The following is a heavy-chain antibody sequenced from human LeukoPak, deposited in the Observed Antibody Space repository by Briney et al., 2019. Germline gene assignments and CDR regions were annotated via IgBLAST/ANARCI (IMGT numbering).Heavy chain of an antibody. V-gene: IGHV4-61*02. CDR2: IYTSGST. J-gene: IGHJ4*02. D-gene: IGHD2-2*02. Sequence: SETLSLTCTVSGGSITSGTYYWTWIRQPAGKGLEWIGRIYTSGSTNYNPSLKSRVTISIDTSKNQFSLNLTSVTAADTAVYYCARAFHCSSTGCYTRGLDYWGQGTLVTVSS. CDR1: GGSITSGTYY. CDR3: ARAFHCSSTGCYTRGLDY.